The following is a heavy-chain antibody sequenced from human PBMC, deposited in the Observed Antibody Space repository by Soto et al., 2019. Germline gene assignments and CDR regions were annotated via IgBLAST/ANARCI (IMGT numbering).Heavy chain of an antibody. J-gene: IGHJ6*02. D-gene: IGHD5-18*01. CDR1: GYSFTGYF. V-gene: IGHV1-2*02. CDR3: ARESDTAMVFHYYYGMDV. CDR2: INPNSGGR. Sequence: VASVKVSCKVSGYSFTGYFMHWVRQAPGQGLEWMGWINPNSGGRNFAQKFQGRVTLTRDTSASTAYMELSSLRSEDTAVYYCARESDTAMVFHYYYGMDVCGQGTTVTVSS.